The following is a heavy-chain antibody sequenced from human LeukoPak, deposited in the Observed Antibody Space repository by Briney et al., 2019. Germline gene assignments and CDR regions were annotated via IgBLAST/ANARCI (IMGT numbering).Heavy chain of an antibody. Sequence: PSETLSLTCTVSGGSISSGGYYWSWIRQHPGKGLEWIGYIYYSGNTYYNPSLKSRVTISVGTSKNQFSLKLSSVTAADTAVYYCASRAGSYYFDYWGQGTLVTVSS. CDR2: IYYSGNT. CDR3: ASRAGSYYFDY. J-gene: IGHJ4*02. CDR1: GGSISSGGYY. V-gene: IGHV4-31*03. D-gene: IGHD6-6*01.